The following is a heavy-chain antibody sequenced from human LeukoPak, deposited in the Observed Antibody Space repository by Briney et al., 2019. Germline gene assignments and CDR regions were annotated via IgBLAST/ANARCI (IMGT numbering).Heavy chain of an antibody. CDR3: ARDTRGSSYAPFDY. CDR2: ISSGGTTI. Sequence: PGGSLRLSCAASGFTFSRYEMNWVRQAPGKGLEWVSYISSGGTTIYYADSVKGRFTISRDNAKNSVYLQMNSLRAEDTAVYYCARDTRGSSYAPFDYWGQGTLVTVSS. J-gene: IGHJ4*02. D-gene: IGHD3-16*01. CDR1: GFTFSRYE. V-gene: IGHV3-48*03.